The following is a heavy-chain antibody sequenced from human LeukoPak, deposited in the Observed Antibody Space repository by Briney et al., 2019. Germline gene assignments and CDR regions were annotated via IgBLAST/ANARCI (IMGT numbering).Heavy chain of an antibody. CDR3: AKDAARPTSGAPGY. D-gene: IGHD6-6*01. J-gene: IGHJ4*02. CDR2: IRYDGSNK. CDR1: GFAFSSYG. V-gene: IGHV3-30*02. Sequence: PGRSLILSCAASGFAFSSYGMHCVSQAPGRGLEGVASIRYDGSNKYYADSVKGRFTISRDNSKNTLYLQMNSLRAEDTAVYYCAKDAARPTSGAPGYWGQGTLVTVSS.